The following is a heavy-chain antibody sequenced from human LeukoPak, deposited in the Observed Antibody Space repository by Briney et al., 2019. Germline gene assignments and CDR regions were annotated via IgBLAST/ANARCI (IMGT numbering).Heavy chain of an antibody. Sequence: SETLSLTCAVYGGSLSGYYWSWIRQPPGKGLEWIGEINHSGSTNYNPSLKSRVTISVDTSKNQFSLKLSSVTAADTAVYYCARGFSFEELLRFSYYYYGMDAWGQGTTVTVSS. D-gene: IGHD3-10*01. J-gene: IGHJ6*02. CDR3: ARGFSFEELLRFSYYYYGMDA. CDR2: INHSGST. CDR1: GGSLSGYY. V-gene: IGHV4-34*01.